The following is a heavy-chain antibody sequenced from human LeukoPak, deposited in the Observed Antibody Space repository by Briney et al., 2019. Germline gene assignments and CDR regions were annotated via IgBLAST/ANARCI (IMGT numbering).Heavy chain of an antibody. CDR2: IIPILGIA. D-gene: IGHD4-17*01. CDR1: GGTFSSYA. V-gene: IGHV1-69*04. J-gene: IGHJ4*02. CDR3: ASHLKGHYGDYYFDY. Sequence: GSSVKVSCKASGGTFSSYAISWVRQAPGPGLEWMGRIIPILGIANYAQKFQGRVTITADKSTSTAYMELSSLRSEDTAVYYCASHLKGHYGDYYFDYWGQGTLVTLSS.